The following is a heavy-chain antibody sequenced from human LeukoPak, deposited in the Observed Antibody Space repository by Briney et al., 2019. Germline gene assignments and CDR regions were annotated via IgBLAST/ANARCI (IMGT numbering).Heavy chain of an antibody. CDR1: GFTFSSYA. V-gene: IGHV3-23*01. J-gene: IGHJ4*02. D-gene: IGHD3-10*01. CDR3: AKGSTGGGIWFGELSSLDY. Sequence: GGSLRLSCAASGFTFSSYAMSWVRQAPGKGLEWVSAISGSGGSTYYADSVKGRFTISRDNSKNTLYLQMNSLRAEDTAVYYCAKGSTGGGIWFGELSSLDYWGQGTLVTVSS. CDR2: ISGSGGST.